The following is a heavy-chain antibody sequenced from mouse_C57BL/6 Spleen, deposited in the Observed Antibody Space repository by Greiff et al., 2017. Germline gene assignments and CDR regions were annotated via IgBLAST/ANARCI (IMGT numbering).Heavy chain of an antibody. Sequence: EVMLVESGGGLVQPGGSLSLSCAASGFTFTDYYMSWVRQPPGKALEWLGFIRNKANGYTTEYSASVKGRFTISRDNSQSILYLQMNALRAEDSATYYCARYKIYYGSNDWYFDVWGTGTTVTVSS. J-gene: IGHJ1*03. CDR2: IRNKANGYTT. CDR1: GFTFTDYY. CDR3: ARYKIYYGSNDWYFDV. V-gene: IGHV7-3*01. D-gene: IGHD1-1*01.